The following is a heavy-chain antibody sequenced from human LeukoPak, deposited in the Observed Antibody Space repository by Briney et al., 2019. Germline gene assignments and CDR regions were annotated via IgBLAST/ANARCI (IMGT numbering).Heavy chain of an antibody. CDR2: INTDTGNP. V-gene: IGHV7-4-1*02. CDR1: GYTFTNYA. D-gene: IGHD2-2*01. J-gene: IGHJ5*02. CDR3: ARTLFGDQYQLLHNWFDP. Sequence: GASVKVSCKASGYTFTNYATNWVRQAPGQGLEWMGWINTDTGNPTYAQGFTGRLVFSLDTSASTAYLQISSLKAEDTAIYYCARTLFGDQYQLLHNWFDPWGRGTLVTVSS.